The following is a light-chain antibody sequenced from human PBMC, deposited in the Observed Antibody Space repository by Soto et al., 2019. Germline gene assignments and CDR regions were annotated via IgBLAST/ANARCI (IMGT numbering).Light chain of an antibody. V-gene: IGLV2-11*01. Sequence: QSALTQPRSVSGSPGQSVTISCTGTSSDVGGYNYVSWYQQHPGKAPKVMIYEVSKRPSGVPDRFSGSKSDNTASLTISGLQAEDEADYYCCSHAGSYTYVFGTGTKLTVL. CDR2: EVS. J-gene: IGLJ1*01. CDR3: CSHAGSYTYV. CDR1: SSDVGGYNY.